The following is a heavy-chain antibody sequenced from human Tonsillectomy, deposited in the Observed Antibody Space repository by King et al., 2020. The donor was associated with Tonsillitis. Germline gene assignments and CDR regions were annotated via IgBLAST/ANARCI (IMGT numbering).Heavy chain of an antibody. Sequence: VQLQQCGAGLLKPSETLSLTCAVYDGSFSGYYWSWIRQPPGKGLEWIGEINHSGSTNYNPSLKSRVTISVDTSKNQFSLKLSSVTAADTAVYYCAREPGIAAAGDWFDPWGQGTLVTVSS. CDR1: DGSFSGYY. J-gene: IGHJ5*02. CDR3: AREPGIAAAGDWFDP. V-gene: IGHV4-34*01. D-gene: IGHD6-13*01. CDR2: INHSGST.